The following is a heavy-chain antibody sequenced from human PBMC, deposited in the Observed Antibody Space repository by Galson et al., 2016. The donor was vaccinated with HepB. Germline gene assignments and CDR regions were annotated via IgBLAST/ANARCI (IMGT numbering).Heavy chain of an antibody. CDR2: TSSDEGLK. V-gene: IGHV3-30*18. CDR1: GFTFSNAW. J-gene: IGHJ4*02. D-gene: IGHD3-16*01. CDR3: AKRGVWDVHYFDY. Sequence: SLRLSCAASGFTFSNAWMSWVRQAPGKGLEWVAVTSSDEGLKSYSDSVKGRFSISRDNSKNTLYLQMNSLRAEDTAVYYCAKRGVWDVHYFDYWGQGTLVTVSS.